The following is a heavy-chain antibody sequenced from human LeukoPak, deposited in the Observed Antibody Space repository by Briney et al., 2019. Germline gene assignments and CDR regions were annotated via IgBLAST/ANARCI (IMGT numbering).Heavy chain of an antibody. CDR3: AKECSSTTCSDNY. V-gene: IGHV3-23*01. CDR2: ISADGGST. Sequence: GGSLRLSCAASGFTFSSYVMRWVRQAPGKGLEWVSSISADGGSTYYADSVKGRFTISRDNSRNTLYLQMNSLRAEDTGVYYCAKECSSTTCSDNYWGQGTLVTVSS. J-gene: IGHJ4*02. CDR1: GFTFSSYV. D-gene: IGHD2-2*01.